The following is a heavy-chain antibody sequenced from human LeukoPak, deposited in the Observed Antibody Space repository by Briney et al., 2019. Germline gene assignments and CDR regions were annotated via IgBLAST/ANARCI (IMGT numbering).Heavy chain of an antibody. D-gene: IGHD3-16*01. CDR1: GFTFSSYA. CDR2: ISYDGSNK. CDR3: ARDVDSLGAFDY. J-gene: IGHJ4*02. V-gene: IGHV3-30-3*01. Sequence: GGSLRLSCAASGFTFSSYAMHWVRQAPGKGLEWVAVISYDGSNKYYADSVKGRFTISRDNSKNTLYLQMNSLRAEDTAVYYCARDVDSLGAFDYWGQGTLVTVSS.